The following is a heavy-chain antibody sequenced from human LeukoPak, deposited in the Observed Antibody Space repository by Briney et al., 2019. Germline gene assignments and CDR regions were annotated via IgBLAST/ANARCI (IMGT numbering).Heavy chain of an antibody. Sequence: PGGSLRLSCAASEFTFSSYAMNWVRQAPGKGLEWVSSISDGGWTAYTDSVKGRFFISRETATNTLYLQMNSLRVEDTAVYYCAKECDYGNTSHMPCYWGQGTLVTVSS. CDR3: AKECDYGNTSHMPCY. D-gene: IGHD4-17*01. V-gene: IGHV3-23*01. J-gene: IGHJ4*02. CDR2: ISDGGWT. CDR1: EFTFSSYA.